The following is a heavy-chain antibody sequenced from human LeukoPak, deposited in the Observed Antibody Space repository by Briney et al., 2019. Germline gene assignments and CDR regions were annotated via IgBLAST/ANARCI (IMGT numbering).Heavy chain of an antibody. CDR2: INPSGGST. J-gene: IGHJ6*02. D-gene: IGHD3-3*01. CDR1: GYTFTSYY. V-gene: IGHV1-46*01. Sequence: GASVKVSCKASGYTFTSYYMHWVRQAPGQGLEWMGIINPSGGSTSYAQKFQGRVTMTRDTSTSTVYMELSSLRSEDTAVYYCAREESYDFWSGPSYYYYGMGVWGQGATVTVSS. CDR3: AREESYDFWSGPSYYYYGMGV.